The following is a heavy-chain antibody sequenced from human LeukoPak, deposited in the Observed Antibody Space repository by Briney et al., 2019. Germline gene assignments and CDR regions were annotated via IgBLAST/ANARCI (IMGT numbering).Heavy chain of an antibody. CDR2: IIPIFGTA. V-gene: IGHV1-69*05. D-gene: IGHD1-7*01. J-gene: IGHJ3*02. CDR1: GYTFTGYY. Sequence: SVKVSCKASGYTFTGYYMHWVRQAPGQGLEWMGGIIPIFGTANYAQKFQGRVTITTDESTSTAYMELSSLRSEDTAVYYCASRVPEDVTGTGIDAFDIWGQGTMVTVSS. CDR3: ASRVPEDVTGTGIDAFDI.